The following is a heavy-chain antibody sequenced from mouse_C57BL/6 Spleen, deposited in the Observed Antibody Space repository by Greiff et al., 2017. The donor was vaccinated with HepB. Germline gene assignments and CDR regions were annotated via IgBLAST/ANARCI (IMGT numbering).Heavy chain of an antibody. CDR2: IYPGDGDT. CDR1: GYAFSSSW. V-gene: IGHV1-82*01. J-gene: IGHJ4*01. Sequence: VQLQQSGPELVQPGDSVKISCKASGYAFSSSWMNWVKQRPGKGLEWIGRIYPGDGDTNYNWKFKGKATLSTDKSSSTAYMQLSSLTSEDSAVYFCARRDSSGYSYAMDYWGQGTSVTVSS. CDR3: ARRDSSGYSYAMDY. D-gene: IGHD3-2*02.